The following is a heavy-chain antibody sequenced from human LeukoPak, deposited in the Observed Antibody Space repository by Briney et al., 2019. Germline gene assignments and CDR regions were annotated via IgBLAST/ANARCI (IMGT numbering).Heavy chain of an antibody. Sequence: ASVKVSCKASGYTFTSYGISWVRPAPGQGLEWMGWISAYNGNTNYAQKLQGRVTMTTDTSTSTAYMELRSLRSDDTAVYYCARSGAVAGRVYYYGMDVWGQGTTVTVSS. CDR1: GYTFTSYG. V-gene: IGHV1-18*01. CDR3: ARSGAVAGRVYYYGMDV. CDR2: ISAYNGNT. D-gene: IGHD6-19*01. J-gene: IGHJ6*02.